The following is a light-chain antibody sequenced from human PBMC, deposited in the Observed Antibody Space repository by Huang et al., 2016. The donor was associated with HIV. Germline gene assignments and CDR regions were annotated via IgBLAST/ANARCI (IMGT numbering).Light chain of an antibody. CDR3: HQYNDWPPWT. V-gene: IGKV3-15*01. J-gene: IGKJ1*01. Sequence: EIVMTQSPATLSLSPGERAIVLCRTSQRVNTNLAWYQQKPGQAPRLRIFGASTRATGVPARLNGGGSETEFTLTIDSLQDEDFAVDYCHQYNDWPPWTFGQGTKVEI. CDR1: QRVNTN. CDR2: GAS.